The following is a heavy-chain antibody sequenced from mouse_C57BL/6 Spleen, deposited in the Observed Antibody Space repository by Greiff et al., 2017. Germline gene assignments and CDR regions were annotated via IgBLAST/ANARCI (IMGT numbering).Heavy chain of an antibody. CDR2: IYPGSGST. CDR1: GYTFTSYW. V-gene: IGHV1-55*01. CDR3: ARCRSTNEAWFAY. Sequence: QVQLKQPGAELVKPGASVKMSCKASGYTFTSYWITWVKQRPGQGLEWIGDIYPGSGSTNYNEKFKSKATLTVDTSSSTAYMQLSSLTSEDSAVYYCARCRSTNEAWFAYWGQGTLVTVSA. J-gene: IGHJ3*01.